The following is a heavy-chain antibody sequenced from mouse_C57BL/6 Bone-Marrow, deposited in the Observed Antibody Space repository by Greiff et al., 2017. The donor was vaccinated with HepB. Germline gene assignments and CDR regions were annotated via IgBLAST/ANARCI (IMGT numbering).Heavy chain of an antibody. CDR3: ARHPSRVTRGYFDY. J-gene: IGHJ2*01. V-gene: IGHV5-6*02. Sequence: EVKLEESGGDLVKPGGSLKLSCAASGFTFSSYGMSWVRQTPDKRLEWVATISSGGSYTYYPDSVKGRFTISRDNAKNTLYLQMGSLKSEDTAMYYCARHPSRVTRGYFDYWGQGTTLTVSS. CDR1: GFTFSSYG. D-gene: IGHD2-2*01. CDR2: ISSGGSYT.